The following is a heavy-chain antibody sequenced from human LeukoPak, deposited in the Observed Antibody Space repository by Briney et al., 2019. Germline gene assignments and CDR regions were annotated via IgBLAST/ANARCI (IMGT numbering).Heavy chain of an antibody. CDR3: AREYNEYPENWFDP. V-gene: IGHV4-4*07. CDR1: GGSISSYY. Sequence: SETLSLTCTVSGGSISSYYWSWVRQPAGKGLEWIGRIYTSGSTNYNPSLKSRVTMSVDTSKNQFSLKLSSVTAADTAVYYCAREYNEYPENWFDPWGQETLVTVSS. CDR2: IYTSGST. D-gene: IGHD1-1*01. J-gene: IGHJ5*02.